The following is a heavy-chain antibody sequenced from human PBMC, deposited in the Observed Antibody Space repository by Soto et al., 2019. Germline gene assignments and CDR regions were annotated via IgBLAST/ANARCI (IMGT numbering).Heavy chain of an antibody. V-gene: IGHV1-2*02. D-gene: IGHD1-26*01. Sequence: ASVKVSCKASGYIFTGHYMHWVRQAPGQGLEWMGWINPASGATNYVQKFHGRITMTRDTSMSTAYLELSSLRSDDTAVYYCARDGDIVGAWNHWGQGTPVTVYS. CDR1: GYIFTGHY. CDR3: ARDGDIVGAWNH. CDR2: INPASGAT. J-gene: IGHJ5*02.